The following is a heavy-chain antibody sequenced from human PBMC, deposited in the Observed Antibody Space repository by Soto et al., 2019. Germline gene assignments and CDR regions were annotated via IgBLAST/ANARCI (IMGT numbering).Heavy chain of an antibody. CDR1: GGTFSSYA. J-gene: IGHJ3*02. D-gene: IGHD3-22*01. V-gene: IGHV1-69*01. CDR3: ARSRVTYYYDRSAFDI. CDR2: IIPLFGTA. Sequence: QVQLVQSGAEVKKPGSSVKVSCKASGGTFSSYAISWVRQAPGQGLEWMGGIIPLFGTANYAQKFQGRVKITADESTSTAYMELSSLRSEDTAVYYCARSRVTYYYDRSAFDIWGQGTMVTVSS.